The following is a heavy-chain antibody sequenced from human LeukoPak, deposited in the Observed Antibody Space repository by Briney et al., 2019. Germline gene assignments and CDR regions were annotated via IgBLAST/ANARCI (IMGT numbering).Heavy chain of an antibody. J-gene: IGHJ3*02. V-gene: IGHV3-30-3*01. CDR3: ARDRNSVGFDI. CDR2: ISYDGSNK. CDR1: GFTFSSYA. D-gene: IGHD1-14*01. Sequence: PGGSLRLSCAASGFTFSSYAMHWVRQAPGKGLEWVAVISYDGSNKYYADSVKGRFTISRDNSKNTLYLQMNSLRAEDTAVYYCARDRNSVGFDIWGQGTMVTVSS.